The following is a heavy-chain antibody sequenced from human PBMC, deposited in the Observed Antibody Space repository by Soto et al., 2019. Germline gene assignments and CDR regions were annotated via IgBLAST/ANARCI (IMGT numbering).Heavy chain of an antibody. J-gene: IGHJ6*02. V-gene: IGHV3-23*01. Sequence: LRLSCAASGFTFSRFAMHWVRQAPGKGLEWVSDIIDSGGSTYYADSVKGRFTISRDNSKSTLYLQMNSLRAEDTALYYCAKGRSYYYYYGVGVWGQGTTVTVSS. CDR1: GFTFSRFA. CDR2: IIDSGGST. CDR3: AKGRSYYYYYGVGV.